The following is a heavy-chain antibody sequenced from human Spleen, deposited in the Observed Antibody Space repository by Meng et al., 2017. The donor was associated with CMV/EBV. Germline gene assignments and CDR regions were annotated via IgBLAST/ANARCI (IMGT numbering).Heavy chain of an antibody. J-gene: IGHJ6*02. D-gene: IGHD3-3*01. V-gene: IGHV2-70*20. CDR1: GFSLSTSGMC. Sequence: SGPTLVKPTQTLTLTCTFSGFSLSTSGMCVSWVRQPPGKALEWLALIDWDDDKYYSTSLKTRLTISKDTSKNQVVLTMTNMDPVDTATYYCARARSGYYERYYYGMDVWGQGTTVTVSS. CDR2: IDWDDDK. CDR3: ARARSGYYERYYYGMDV.